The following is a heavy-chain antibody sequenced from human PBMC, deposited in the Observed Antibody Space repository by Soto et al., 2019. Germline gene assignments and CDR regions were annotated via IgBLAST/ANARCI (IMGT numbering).Heavy chain of an antibody. D-gene: IGHD3-22*01. CDR2: ISGSGGST. CDR1: GFTFSSYA. J-gene: IGHJ4*02. CDR3: AKDPTYYYDSSGYYGDYFDY. V-gene: IGHV3-23*01. Sequence: GSLRLSCAASGFTFSSYAMSWVRQAPGKGLEWVSAISGSGGSTYYADSVKGRFTISRDNSKNTLYLQMNSLRAEDTAVYYCAKDPTYYYDSSGYYGDYFDYWGQGTLVTVSS.